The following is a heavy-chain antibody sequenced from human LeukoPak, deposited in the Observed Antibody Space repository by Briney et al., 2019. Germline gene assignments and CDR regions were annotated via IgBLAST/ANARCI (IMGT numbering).Heavy chain of an antibody. D-gene: IGHD2-15*01. V-gene: IGHV3-23*01. Sequence: PGGSLRLSCAASGFTFSSYWMSWVRQAPGKGLEWVSAISGSGGSTYYADSVKGRFTISRDNSKNTLYLQMNSLRAEDTAVYYCAKDCGGSCYNWFDPWGQGTLVTVSS. CDR3: AKDCGGSCYNWFDP. CDR2: ISGSGGST. J-gene: IGHJ5*02. CDR1: GFTFSSYW.